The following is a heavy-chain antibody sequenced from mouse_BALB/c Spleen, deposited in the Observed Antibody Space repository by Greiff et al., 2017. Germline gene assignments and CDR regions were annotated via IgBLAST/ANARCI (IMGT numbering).Heavy chain of an antibody. CDR1: GFTFSSYT. D-gene: IGHD2-3*01. CDR2: ISSGGSYT. J-gene: IGHJ4*01. V-gene: IGHV5-6-4*01. Sequence: EVQLVESGGGLVKPGGSLKLSCAASGFTFSSYTMSWVRQTPEKRLEWVATISSGGSYTYYPDSVKGRFTISRDNAKNTLYLQMSSLKSEDTAMYYCTRDDGYYGYAMDYWGQGTSVTVSS. CDR3: TRDDGYYGYAMDY.